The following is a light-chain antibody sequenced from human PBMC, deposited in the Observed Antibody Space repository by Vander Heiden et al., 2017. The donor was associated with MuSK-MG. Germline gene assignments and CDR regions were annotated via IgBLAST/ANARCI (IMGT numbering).Light chain of an antibody. CDR1: SRSIASNY. CDR2: EDS. J-gene: IGLJ2*01. CDR3: QSYDSSNRVV. V-gene: IGLV6-57*01. Sequence: NLLLTQPPSVSASPGKTVTISCTRRSRSIASNYVQWYQQRPGSSPTPVIFEDSQRPSGVPDRFSGSTDSSSKSASRTISGLKTEDEADYYCQSYDSSNRVVFGGGTKLTVL.